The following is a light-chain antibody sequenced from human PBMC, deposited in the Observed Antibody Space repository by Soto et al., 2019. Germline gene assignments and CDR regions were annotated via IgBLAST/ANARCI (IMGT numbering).Light chain of an antibody. V-gene: IGLV2-14*01. CDR1: SSDVGGYNY. CDR3: SSYTKGSTLYV. J-gene: IGLJ1*01. Sequence: QSVLTQPASVSESPGQSITISCTGTSSDVGGYNYVSWYQQHPGKAPKLMIYDVSSRPSGVSNCFSGSKSGNTASLTISGLQAEDEADYYCSSYTKGSTLYVFGSGTKVTVL. CDR2: DVS.